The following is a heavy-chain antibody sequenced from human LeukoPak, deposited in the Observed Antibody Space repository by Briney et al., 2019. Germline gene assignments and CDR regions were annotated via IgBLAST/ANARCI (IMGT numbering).Heavy chain of an antibody. J-gene: IGHJ3*02. V-gene: IGHV3-30*04. CDR3: ARVDDLDAFDT. CDR1: GFTFSSYA. Sequence: PGGSLRLSCAASGFTFSSYAMHWVRQASGKGLEWVAVIADDGSNKYYADSVKGRFTISRDNSNNTLYLQMNSLRVEDTAVYYCARVDDLDAFDTWGQGTLVTVSS. CDR2: IADDGSNK. D-gene: IGHD2-2*03.